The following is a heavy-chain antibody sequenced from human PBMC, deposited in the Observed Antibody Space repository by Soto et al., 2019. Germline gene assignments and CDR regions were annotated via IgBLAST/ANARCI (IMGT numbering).Heavy chain of an antibody. CDR1: GFTFSSYG. CDR2: ISNDGRDK. CDR3: AKGIRLCSVLDH. V-gene: IGHV3-30*18. Sequence: PGGSLRLSCAASGFTFSSYGMHWVRQAPGKGLEWVAVISNDGRDKFYADSVKGRFTVSRDDSKNTLNLQMNSLRPEDMAVYYCAKGIRLCSVLDHWGQGTLVTVSS. D-gene: IGHD3-16*01. J-gene: IGHJ4*02.